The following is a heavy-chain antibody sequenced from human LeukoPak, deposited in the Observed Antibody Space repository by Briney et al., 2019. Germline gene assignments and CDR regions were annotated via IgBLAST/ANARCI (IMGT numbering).Heavy chain of an antibody. CDR2: INPNSGVT. J-gene: IGHJ5*02. CDR1: GYTFTGYS. CDR3: ARDSQYQLPPYNWFDP. V-gene: IGHV1-2*02. Sequence: GASVRVSCKASGYTFTGYSIHWLRQAPGQGFEWVGRINPNSGVTKYAQKFQGRVTMTRDTSTTTAYLELTSLRSDDTAVYYCARDSQYQLPPYNWFDPWGQGTLVTVSS. D-gene: IGHD4-11*01.